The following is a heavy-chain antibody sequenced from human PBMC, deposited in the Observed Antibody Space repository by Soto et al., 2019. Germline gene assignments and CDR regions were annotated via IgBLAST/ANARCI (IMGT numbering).Heavy chain of an antibody. CDR1: GYTFTSYD. CDR2: MNPNSGNT. Sequence: ASVKVSCKASGYTFTSYDINWVRQATGQGLEWMGWMNPNSGNTGYAQKFQGRVTMTRNASISTAYMELSSLRSEDTAVYYCARGSCTNGVCLYYYYMDVWGKGTTVTVSS. J-gene: IGHJ6*03. CDR3: ARGSCTNGVCLYYYYMDV. D-gene: IGHD2-8*01. V-gene: IGHV1-8*01.